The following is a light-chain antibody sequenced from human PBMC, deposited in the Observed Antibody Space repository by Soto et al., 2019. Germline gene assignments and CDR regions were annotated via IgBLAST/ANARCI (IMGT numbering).Light chain of an antibody. V-gene: IGKV1-39*01. CDR2: AAS. J-gene: IGKJ5*01. CDR3: QQSYSSPLN. Sequence: IQITQSPASLSESVVERVTITFRASQSISSYLSWYQQKPGQAPKLPIYAASSLQSGVPSRFSGSGSGTAFTLTISSLQPEDFATYYCQQSYSSPLNFGQGTRLEI. CDR1: QSISSY.